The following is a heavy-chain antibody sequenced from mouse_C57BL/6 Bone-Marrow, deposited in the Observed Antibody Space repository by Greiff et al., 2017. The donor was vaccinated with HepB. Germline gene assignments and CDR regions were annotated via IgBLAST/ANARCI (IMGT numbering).Heavy chain of an antibody. CDR2: ISSGGSYT. D-gene: IGHD2-1*01. CDR3: ARRIYYGNFWYFDV. V-gene: IGHV5-6*02. J-gene: IGHJ1*03. CDR1: GFTFSSYG. Sequence: DVMLVESGGDLVKPGGSLKLSCAASGFTFSSYGMSWVRQTPDKRLEWVATISSGGSYTYYPDSVKGRFTISRDNAKNTLYLQMSSLKSEDTAMYYCARRIYYGNFWYFDVWGTGTTVTVSS.